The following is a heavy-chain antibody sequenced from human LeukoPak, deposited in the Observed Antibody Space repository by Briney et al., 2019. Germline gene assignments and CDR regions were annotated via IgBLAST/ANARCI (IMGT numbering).Heavy chain of an antibody. CDR3: ARGVEDTGDY. J-gene: IGHJ4*02. CDR2: INTNTGNP. CDR1: GYTFTTYA. V-gene: IGHV7-4-1*02. Sequence: ASVKASCKASGYTFTTYALNWVRQAPGQGLEWMGWINTNTGNPTYAQGFTGRFVFSVDTSVSTAYLQISSLKAEDTAVYYCARGVEDTGDYWGQGTLVTVSS. D-gene: IGHD2-15*01.